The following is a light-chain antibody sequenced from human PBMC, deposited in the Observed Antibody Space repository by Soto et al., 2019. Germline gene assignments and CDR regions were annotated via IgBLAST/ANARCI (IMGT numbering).Light chain of an antibody. V-gene: IGLV4-69*01. Sequence: QPVLTQSPSASASLGASVKLTCTLSSGHSSYAIAWHQQQPEKAPRYLMKLNSDGSHSKGDGIPDRFSGSSSGAERYLTISSLRSEDEADYYCQTWGTGIGVFGGGTKLPVL. CDR3: QTWGTGIGV. CDR1: SGHSSYA. J-gene: IGLJ3*02. CDR2: LNSDGSH.